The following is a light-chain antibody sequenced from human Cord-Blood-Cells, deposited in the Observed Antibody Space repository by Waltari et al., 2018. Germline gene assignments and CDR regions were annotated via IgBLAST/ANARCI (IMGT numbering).Light chain of an antibody. CDR1: ALPMQY. J-gene: IGLJ3*02. CDR2: KDS. CDR3: QSADSSGTWV. V-gene: IGLV3-25*02. Sequence: SAELPQPPSASESTGQTAQITCSGDALPMQYAYWYQQTPGQAPVLVIYKDSERPSGIPERFSGSSSGTTVTLTISGVQAEDEADYYCQSADSSGTWVFGGGTKLTVL.